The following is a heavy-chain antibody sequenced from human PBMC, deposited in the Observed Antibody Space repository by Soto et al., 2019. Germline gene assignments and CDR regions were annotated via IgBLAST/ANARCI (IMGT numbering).Heavy chain of an antibody. J-gene: IGHJ4*02. D-gene: IGHD3-10*01. V-gene: IGHV4-30-4*01. CDR1: GGATTSDNY. CDR3: ARERGVSSDGLYYFDS. CDR2: IYYSGST. Sequence: PSETLSLTCTVSGGATTSDNYWTWIRQPPGKGLEWLGHIYYSGSTDYNPSLKSRLAISIDTSKNQFSLKLSSVTAADTAVYFCARERGVSSDGLYYFDSWGQGTLVPVYS.